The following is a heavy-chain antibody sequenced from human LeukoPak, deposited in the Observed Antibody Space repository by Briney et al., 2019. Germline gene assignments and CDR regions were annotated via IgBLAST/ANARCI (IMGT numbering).Heavy chain of an antibody. D-gene: IGHD2-8*01. Sequence: GGSLRLSCAASGFTFSSYAMSWVRQAPGKGLEWVSAISGSGGSTYYADSVKGRFTISRDNSKNTLYLQMNSLRAEGTAVYYCAKERGYCTNGVCDFDYWGQGTLVTVSS. CDR3: AKERGYCTNGVCDFDY. J-gene: IGHJ4*02. V-gene: IGHV3-23*01. CDR2: ISGSGGST. CDR1: GFTFSSYA.